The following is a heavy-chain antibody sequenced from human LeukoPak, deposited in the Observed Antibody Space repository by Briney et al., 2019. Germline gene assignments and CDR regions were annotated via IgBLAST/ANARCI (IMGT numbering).Heavy chain of an antibody. D-gene: IGHD3-10*01. CDR2: TYHSGST. J-gene: IGHJ4*02. Sequence: SETLSLTCAVSGYSISSGYYWDWIRQPPGKGLEWIGSTYHSGSTFYSPSLKSRVTISVDTSKNQFSLKLSSVTAADTAVYYCAKRLLLWSPYDYWGQGSLVTVSS. V-gene: IGHV4-38-2*01. CDR1: GYSISSGYY. CDR3: AKRLLLWSPYDY.